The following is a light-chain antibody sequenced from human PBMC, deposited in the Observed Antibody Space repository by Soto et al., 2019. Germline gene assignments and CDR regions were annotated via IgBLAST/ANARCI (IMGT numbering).Light chain of an antibody. Sequence: DIQMTQSPSSLSASVGDRVTITCRASQAISNYLAWYQQKPGKVPKLLIYAASTLQSGVPSRFSGSVSGTDFTLTISSLQPEDVTTYYCQEYNSSPFTFGPGTKVDIK. V-gene: IGKV1-27*01. J-gene: IGKJ3*01. CDR1: QAISNY. CDR3: QEYNSSPFT. CDR2: AAS.